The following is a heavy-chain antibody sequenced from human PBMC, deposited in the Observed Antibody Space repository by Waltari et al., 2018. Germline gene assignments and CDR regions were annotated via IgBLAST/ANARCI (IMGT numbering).Heavy chain of an antibody. CDR2: IWYDGSNK. CDR1: GFTFSSYG. Sequence: QVQLVESGGGVVQPGRSLRLSCAASGFTFSSYGMHWVRQAPGKGLEWVAVIWYDGSNKYYADSVKGRFTISRDNSKNTLYLQMNSLRAEDTAVYYCARDLNRNDFWSGYYMPDYYYYGMDVWGQGTTVTVSS. V-gene: IGHV3-33*01. CDR3: ARDLNRNDFWSGYYMPDYYYYGMDV. J-gene: IGHJ6*02. D-gene: IGHD3-3*01.